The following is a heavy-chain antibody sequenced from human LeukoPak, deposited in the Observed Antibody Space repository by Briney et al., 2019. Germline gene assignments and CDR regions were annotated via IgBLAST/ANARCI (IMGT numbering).Heavy chain of an antibody. CDR2: IYPGDSDT. V-gene: IGHV5-51*01. D-gene: IGHD3-22*01. CDR3: ARRYYYDSSGYYVDY. Sequence: GESLKISCKGSGYSFTSYWIGWVRQMPGKGLEWMGIIYPGDSDTRYSSSFQGQVTISADKSINTAYLQWRTLKASDTAMYYCARRYYYDSSGYYVDYWGQGTPVTVSS. J-gene: IGHJ4*02. CDR1: GYSFTSYW.